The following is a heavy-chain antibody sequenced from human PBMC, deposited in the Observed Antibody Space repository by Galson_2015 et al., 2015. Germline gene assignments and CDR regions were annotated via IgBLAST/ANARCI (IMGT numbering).Heavy chain of an antibody. CDR1: GGSISTYY. D-gene: IGHD3-10*01. Sequence: SETLSLTCTVSGGSISTYYWGWIRQPPGEGLEWNGYIYYGGSTNYNPTLKSRVTISVDPSKIQFSLKLTSVTAADTAIYYCARKVYYGSGTYLDYWGQGTLVTVSS. J-gene: IGHJ4*02. V-gene: IGHV4-59*01. CDR3: ARKVYYGSGTYLDY. CDR2: IYYGGST.